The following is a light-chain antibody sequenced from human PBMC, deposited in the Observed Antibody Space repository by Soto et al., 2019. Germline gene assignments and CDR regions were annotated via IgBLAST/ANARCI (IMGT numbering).Light chain of an antibody. Sequence: AIQMTQSPSSLSASVGDRVTISCRASQAIRSDLGRYQQKPGKAPNRLIYGASSLESGVPSRFSGSGSGTDFTLTISSLQPEDFSTYYFLQYNNYSWTFGQGTKVEI. V-gene: IGKV1-6*01. CDR2: GAS. CDR3: LQYNNYSWT. J-gene: IGKJ1*01. CDR1: QAIRSD.